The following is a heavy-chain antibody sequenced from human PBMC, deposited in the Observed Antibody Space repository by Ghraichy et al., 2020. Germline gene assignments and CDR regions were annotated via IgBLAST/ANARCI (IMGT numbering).Heavy chain of an antibody. D-gene: IGHD1-26*01. CDR1: GGSFSGYY. CDR3: ARGGVGAIARSPVLGY. CDR2: INHSGST. J-gene: IGHJ4*02. V-gene: IGHV4-34*01. Sequence: TLSLTCAVYGGSFSGYYWSWIRQPPGKGLEWIGEINHSGSTNYNPSLKSRVTISVDTSKNQFSLKLSSVTAADTAVYYCARGGVGAIARSPVLGYWGQGTLVTVSS.